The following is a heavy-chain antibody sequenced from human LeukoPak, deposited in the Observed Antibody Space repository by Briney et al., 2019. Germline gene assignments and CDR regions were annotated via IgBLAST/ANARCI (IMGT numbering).Heavy chain of an antibody. Sequence: DPSETLSLTCAVYGGSFSGYYWSWIRQPPGKGLEWIGEINHSGSTNYNPSLKSRVTISVDTSKNQFSLKLSSVTAADTAVYYCARGRTSWSPDAFDIWGQGTMVTASS. V-gene: IGHV4-34*01. CDR1: GGSFSGYY. D-gene: IGHD1/OR15-1a*01. J-gene: IGHJ3*02. CDR2: INHSGST. CDR3: ARGRTSWSPDAFDI.